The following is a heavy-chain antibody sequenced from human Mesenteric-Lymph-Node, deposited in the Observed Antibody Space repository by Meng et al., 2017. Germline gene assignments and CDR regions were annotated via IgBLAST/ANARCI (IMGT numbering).Heavy chain of an antibody. CDR1: GYSFTSYD. D-gene: IGHD5-12*01. Sequence: ASVKVSCKAFGYSFTSYDMNWVRQDTGQGLEWRGWINPNSGQTDYAPKMEGRVSTTRDNSGNTVYMELTSLRSDDTAVYYCARESGDDFSYFDNWGQGTLVTVSS. CDR2: INPNSGQT. J-gene: IGHJ4*02. CDR3: ARESGDDFSYFDN. V-gene: IGHV1-8*01.